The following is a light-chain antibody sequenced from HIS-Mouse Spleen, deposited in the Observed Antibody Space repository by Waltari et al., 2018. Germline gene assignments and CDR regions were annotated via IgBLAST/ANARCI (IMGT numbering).Light chain of an antibody. V-gene: IGKV1-39*01. Sequence: DIQMTQTPSSLSAAVGGRVTITYRASQSISSYLNWYQQKPGKAPKLLIYAASSLQSRVPSRFSGSGSGTEFTLTISSLQPEDFESYYCQQSYSTALYTFGQGTKLEIK. CDR3: QQSYSTALYT. J-gene: IGKJ2*01. CDR2: AAS. CDR1: QSISSY.